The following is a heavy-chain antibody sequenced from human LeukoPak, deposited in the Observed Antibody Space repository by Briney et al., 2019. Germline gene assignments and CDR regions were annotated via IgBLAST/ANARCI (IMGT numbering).Heavy chain of an antibody. CDR1: GGSISSYY. Sequence: SETLSLTCTVSGGSISSYYWSWIRQPPGKGLEWIGYIYYSGSTNYNPSLKSRVTISVDTSKNQFSLKLSSVTAADTAVYYCARGFDFRDAFDIWGQGTMVTVS. J-gene: IGHJ3*02. V-gene: IGHV4-59*01. D-gene: IGHD3-9*01. CDR3: ARGFDFRDAFDI. CDR2: IYYSGST.